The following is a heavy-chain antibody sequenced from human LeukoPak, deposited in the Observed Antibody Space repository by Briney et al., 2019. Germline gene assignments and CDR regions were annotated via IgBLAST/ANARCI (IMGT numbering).Heavy chain of an antibody. J-gene: IGHJ5*02. D-gene: IGHD5-18*01. CDR1: GFTFSSYT. CDR3: ARTGGPQLWLT. CDR2: ISSSSSYI. Sequence: PGGSLRLSCAASGFTFSSYTMNWVRQAPGKGLEWVSSISSSSSYIYYADSVKGRFTISRDNAKNSLYLQMNSLRAGDTAVYYCARTGGPQLWLTWGQGTLVTVSS. V-gene: IGHV3-21*01.